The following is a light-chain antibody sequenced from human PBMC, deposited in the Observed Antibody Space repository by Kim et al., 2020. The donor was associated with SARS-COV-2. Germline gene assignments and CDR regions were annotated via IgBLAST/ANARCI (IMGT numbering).Light chain of an antibody. J-gene: IGLJ2*01. CDR2: QDN. CDR3: QAWDSSTGV. CDR1: KLGDKY. Sequence: SYELTQPPSVSVSPGQTASITCSGDKLGDKYACLYQQKPGQSPVLVMYQDNKRPSGIPERFSGSNSGNTATLTISGTQAMDEADYYCQAWDSSTGVFGGGTQLTVL. V-gene: IGLV3-1*01.